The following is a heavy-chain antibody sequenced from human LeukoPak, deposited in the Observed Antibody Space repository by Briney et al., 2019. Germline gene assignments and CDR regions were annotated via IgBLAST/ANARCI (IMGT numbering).Heavy chain of an antibody. V-gene: IGHV4-39*01. D-gene: IGHD2-15*01. J-gene: IGHJ4*02. Sequence: PSETLSLTCTVSGDSFSSSDYWWGWIRRPPGKGLDWIASIHYSGRTHYNPSLQSRVTISVDTSKNQFSLNLNSVTAADTAVYYCARQRGLGSWSFDYWGQGTLVTVSS. CDR2: IHYSGRT. CDR1: GDSFSSSDYW. CDR3: ARQRGLGSWSFDY.